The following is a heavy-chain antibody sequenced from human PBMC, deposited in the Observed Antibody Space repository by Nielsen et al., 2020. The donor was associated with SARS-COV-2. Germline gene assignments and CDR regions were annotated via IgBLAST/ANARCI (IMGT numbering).Heavy chain of an antibody. CDR2: ISGYNGNT. J-gene: IGHJ4*02. Sequence: ASAKVSCKASGYTFNTYGINWVRQAPALELEWMVSISGYNGNTNYAQKFQGRVTMTTDTSTSTVYMELRSLRFDDTAVYYCARIGAYYGSGTYPDHWGQGTMVTVSS. CDR1: GYTFNTYG. CDR3: ARIGAYYGSGTYPDH. V-gene: IGHV1-18*04. D-gene: IGHD3-10*01.